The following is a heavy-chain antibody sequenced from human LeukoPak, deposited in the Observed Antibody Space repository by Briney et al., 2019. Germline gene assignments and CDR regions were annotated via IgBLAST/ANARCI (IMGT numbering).Heavy chain of an antibody. CDR3: ARDCSGGTCYSQYYYGMDV. J-gene: IGHJ6*02. CDR2: IKQDGSEK. CDR1: GFTFSNAW. Sequence: PGGSLRLSCAASGFTFSNAWMNWVRQAPGKGLEWVANIKQDGSEKYYVDSVKGRFTISRDNAKNSLYLQMNSLRAEDTAVYYCARDCSGGTCYSQYYYGMDVWGQGTTVTVSS. V-gene: IGHV3-7*03. D-gene: IGHD2-15*01.